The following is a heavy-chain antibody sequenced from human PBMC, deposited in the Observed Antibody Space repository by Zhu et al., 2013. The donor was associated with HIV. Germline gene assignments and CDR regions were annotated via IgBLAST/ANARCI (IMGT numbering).Heavy chain of an antibody. V-gene: IGHV1-3*01. Sequence: QVQLVQSGAEVKKPGASVKVSCKASGYTFTSYAMHWVRQAPGQRLEWMGWINAGNGNTKYSQKFQGRVTITRDTSASTAYMELSSLRSEDTAVYYCARMAEYSGSYYYGMDVWGQGDHGSPSP. CDR3: ARMAEYSGSYYYGMDV. J-gene: IGHJ6*02. D-gene: IGHD1-26*01. CDR1: GYTFTSYA. CDR2: INAGNGNT.